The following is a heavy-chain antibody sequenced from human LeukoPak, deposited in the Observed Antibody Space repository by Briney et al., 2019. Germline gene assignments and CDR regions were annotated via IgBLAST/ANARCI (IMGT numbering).Heavy chain of an antibody. CDR2: MKQDGSEK. Sequence: GGSLRLSCAASGFTFSTYWMSWVRHAPGKGLEWVANMKQDGSEKNYVDSVKGRFTISRDNARNSQFLQMNSLRAEDTAVYYCASGGGWVFFNWGQGTLVTISS. D-gene: IGHD6-19*01. V-gene: IGHV3-7*01. CDR1: GFTFSTYW. J-gene: IGHJ4*02. CDR3: ASGGGWVFFN.